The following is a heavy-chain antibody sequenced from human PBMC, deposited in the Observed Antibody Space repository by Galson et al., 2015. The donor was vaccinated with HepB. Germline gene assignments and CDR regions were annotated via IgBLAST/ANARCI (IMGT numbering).Heavy chain of an antibody. J-gene: IGHJ4*02. D-gene: IGHD3-3*01. V-gene: IGHV1-2*02. CDR2: INPNSGDT. CDR1: GYTFTGYS. CDR3: ATRSTFGVVISY. Sequence: SVKVSCKASGYTFTGYSMHWVRQAPGQGLEWMGWINPNSGDTVYAQKFQGRVTMTRDTSISTAYMELSRLRSDDTAIYYCATRSTFGVVISYWGQGTLVTVSS.